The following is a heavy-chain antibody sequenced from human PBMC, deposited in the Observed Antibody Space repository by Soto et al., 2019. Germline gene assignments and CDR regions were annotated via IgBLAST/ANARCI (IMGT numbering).Heavy chain of an antibody. V-gene: IGHV5-51*03. CDR3: ARGRRQQVGEDLQH. J-gene: IGHJ1*01. CDR1: GYSFSNYW. D-gene: IGHD1-26*01. CDR2: IYPGDSET. Sequence: DVQLVQSGAEVKKPGESLKLSCKASGYSFSNYWIAWVRQMPGNGLEWMGTIYPGDSETRYSPSFQGQVTISADKSINTAYLQWSSLKASDTAFYYCARGRRQQVGEDLQHWGQGTLVTVSS.